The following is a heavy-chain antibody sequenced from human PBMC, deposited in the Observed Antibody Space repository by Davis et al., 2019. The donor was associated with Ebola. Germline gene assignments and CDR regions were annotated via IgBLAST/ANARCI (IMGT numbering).Heavy chain of an antibody. J-gene: IGHJ4*02. CDR2: IYYSGST. V-gene: IGHV4-31*03. Sequence: MPSETLSLTCTVSGGSISSGGYYWSWIRQHPGKGLEWIGYIYYSGSTYYNPPLKSRVTISVDTSKNQFSLKLSSVTAADTAVYYCARTYSGYDSFDYWGQGTLVTVSS. D-gene: IGHD5-12*01. CDR1: GGSISSGGYY. CDR3: ARTYSGYDSFDY.